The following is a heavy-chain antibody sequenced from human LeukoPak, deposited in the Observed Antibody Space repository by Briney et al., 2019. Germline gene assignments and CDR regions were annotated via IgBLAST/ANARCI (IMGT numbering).Heavy chain of an antibody. V-gene: IGHV3-9*01. D-gene: IGHD3-10*01. J-gene: IGHJ4*02. Sequence: GRSLRLSCAASGFTFDDYAMHWVRQAPGKGLEWVSGISWNSGSLGYADSVKGRFTISRDNAKNSLYLQMNSLRAEDTAVYYCATLLLVCEACHNDYWGQGTLVTVSS. CDR2: ISWNSGSL. CDR3: ATLLLVCEACHNDY. CDR1: GFTFDDYA.